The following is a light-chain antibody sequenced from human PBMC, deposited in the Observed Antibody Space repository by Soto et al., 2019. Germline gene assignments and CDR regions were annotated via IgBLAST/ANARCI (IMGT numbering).Light chain of an antibody. CDR2: EVN. Sequence: QSALTQPPSASGSPGQSVTISCTGTSSDVGAYNYVSWYQQHPGKDPKLMISEVNKRPSGVPDRFSGSKSGNTASLTVSGLQPEDEADYYCSSYGGPNNSNYVFGTGTKVTVL. V-gene: IGLV2-8*01. J-gene: IGLJ1*01. CDR1: SSDVGAYNY. CDR3: SSYGGPNNSNYV.